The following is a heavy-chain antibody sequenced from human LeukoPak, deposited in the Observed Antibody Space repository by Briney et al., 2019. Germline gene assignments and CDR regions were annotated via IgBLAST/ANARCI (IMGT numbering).Heavy chain of an antibody. CDR2: MNPNSGNT. D-gene: IGHD4-23*01. CDR3: AINPFRAVEAYGMDV. Sequence: GASVKVSCKASGYTFTSYDINWVRQATGQGLEWMGWMNPNSGNTGYAQKFQGRVTMTRNTSISTAYMELSSLRSEDTAVYYCAINPFRAVEAYGMDVWGQGTTVTVSS. CDR1: GYTFTSYD. J-gene: IGHJ6*02. V-gene: IGHV1-8*01.